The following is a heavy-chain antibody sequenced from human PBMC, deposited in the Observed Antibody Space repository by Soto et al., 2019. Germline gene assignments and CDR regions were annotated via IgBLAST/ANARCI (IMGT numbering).Heavy chain of an antibody. CDR1: GGSFSGYY. V-gene: IGHV4-34*01. CDR2: INHSGST. D-gene: IGHD3-3*01. CDR3: ARYDFWSGRFDY. J-gene: IGHJ4*02. Sequence: SETLSLTCAVYGGSFSGYYWSWIRQPPGKGLEWIGEINHSGSTNYNPSLKSRVTISVDTSKNQFSLKLSSVTAADTAVYYCARYDFWSGRFDYWGQGTLVTVSS.